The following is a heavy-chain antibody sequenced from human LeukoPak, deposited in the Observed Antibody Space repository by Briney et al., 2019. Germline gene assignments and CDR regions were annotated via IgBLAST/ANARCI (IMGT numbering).Heavy chain of an antibody. V-gene: IGHV1-18*04. CDR2: ISAYNGNT. J-gene: IGHJ4*02. CDR1: GYTFTGYY. CDR3: ARDSFSTAMVLDY. Sequence: ASVKVSCKASGYTFTGYYMHWVRQAPGQGLEWMGWISAYNGNTNYAQKLQGRVTMTTDTSTSTAYMELRSLRSDDTAVYYCARDSFSTAMVLDYWGQGTLVTVSS. D-gene: IGHD5-18*01.